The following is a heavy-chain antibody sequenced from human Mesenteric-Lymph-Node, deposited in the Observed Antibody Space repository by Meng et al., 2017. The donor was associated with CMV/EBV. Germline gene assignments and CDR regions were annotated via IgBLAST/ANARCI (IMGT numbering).Heavy chain of an antibody. V-gene: IGHV3-74*03. D-gene: IGHD5-12*01. CDR1: GFTFSNYW. J-gene: IGHJ4*02. CDR3: ARVGYSGYDY. Sequence: GESLKISCAASGFTFSNYWMYWVRPAPGKGLVWVSRINIDGSDTTYADSVKGRFTISRDNAKNTLYLQMNSLRAEDTAVYYCARVGYSGYDYWGQGTLVTVSS. CDR2: INIDGSDT.